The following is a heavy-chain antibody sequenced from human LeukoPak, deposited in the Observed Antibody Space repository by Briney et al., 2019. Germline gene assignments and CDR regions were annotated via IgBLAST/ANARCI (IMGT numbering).Heavy chain of an antibody. J-gene: IGHJ4*02. V-gene: IGHV3-43*01. CDR3: AKDAGYGSGSEYYFDY. CDR1: GFTFDDYT. D-gene: IGHD3-10*01. Sequence: HPGGSLRLSCAASGFTFDDYTMHWVRQAPGKGLEWVSLISWDGGSTYYADSVKGRFTISRDNSKNSLYLQMNSLRTEDTALYYCAKDAGYGSGSEYYFDYWGQGTLVTVSP. CDR2: ISWDGGST.